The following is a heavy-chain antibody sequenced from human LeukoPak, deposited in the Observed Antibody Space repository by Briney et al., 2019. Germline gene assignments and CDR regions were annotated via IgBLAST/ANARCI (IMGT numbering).Heavy chain of an antibody. D-gene: IGHD4-11*01. V-gene: IGHV3-48*01. CDR1: GFTFSSYS. J-gene: IGHJ4*02. CDR2: ISSSSSTI. CDR3: ARSYSNYGGYFDY. Sequence: PGGSLRLSCAASGFTFSSYSMNWVRQAPGKGLEWVSYISSSSSTIYYADSVKGRFTTSRDNAKNSLYLQMNSLRAEDTAVYYCARSYSNYGGYFDYWGQGTLVTVSS.